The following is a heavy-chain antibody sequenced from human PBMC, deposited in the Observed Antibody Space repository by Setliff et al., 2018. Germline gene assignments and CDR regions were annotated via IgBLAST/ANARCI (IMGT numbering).Heavy chain of an antibody. Sequence: SETLSLTCTVYGGSFSDYYWGWIRQPPGKGLEWIAEINHSGSTNYNPSLKSRVTLSIDTSKNQFSLKLSSVTAADTAVYYCARDRTAYTYGLDVWGQGTTVTVSS. D-gene: IGHD3-16*01. CDR1: GGSFSDYY. CDR2: INHSGST. CDR3: ARDRTAYTYGLDV. J-gene: IGHJ6*02. V-gene: IGHV4-34*10.